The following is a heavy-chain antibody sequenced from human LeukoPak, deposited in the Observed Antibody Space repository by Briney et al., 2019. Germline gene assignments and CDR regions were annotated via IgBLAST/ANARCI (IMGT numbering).Heavy chain of an antibody. J-gene: IGHJ3*02. Sequence: PSQTLSLTCTVSGGSISGGGYYWSWIRQHPGKGLEWIGYIYYSGSTYYNPSLKSRVTISVDTSKNQFSLKLSSVTAADTAVYYCAGATTVVTPNAFDIWGQGTMVTVSS. CDR1: GGSISGGGYY. D-gene: IGHD4-23*01. V-gene: IGHV4-31*03. CDR3: AGATTVVTPNAFDI. CDR2: IYYSGST.